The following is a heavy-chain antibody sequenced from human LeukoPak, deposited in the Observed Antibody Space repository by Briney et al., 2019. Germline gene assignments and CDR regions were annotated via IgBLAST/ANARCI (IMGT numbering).Heavy chain of an antibody. D-gene: IGHD6-19*01. CDR3: ARSAVAGRDWFDP. J-gene: IGHJ5*02. Sequence: SQTLSLTCTVSGGSISSGSYYWSWIRQPAGKGLEWIGRIYTSGSTNYNPSLKSRVTISVDTSKNQLSLKLSSVTAADTAVYYCARSAVAGRDWFDPWGQGTLVTVSS. CDR1: GGSISSGSYY. CDR2: IYTSGST. V-gene: IGHV4-61*02.